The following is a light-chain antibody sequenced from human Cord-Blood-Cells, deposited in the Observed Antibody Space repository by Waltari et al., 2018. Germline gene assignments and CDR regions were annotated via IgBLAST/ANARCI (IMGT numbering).Light chain of an antibody. CDR3: QQRSNWPPLT. CDR1: QSVSSY. Sequence: EIVLTQSPATLSLSPGERATLSCSASQSVSSYLAWYQQKPCKAPRLLIYDASNKATGIPARFSGSASGTDFTLTISSLEPEDFAVYYCQQRSNWPPLTFGGGTKVEIK. CDR2: DAS. V-gene: IGKV3-11*01. J-gene: IGKJ4*01.